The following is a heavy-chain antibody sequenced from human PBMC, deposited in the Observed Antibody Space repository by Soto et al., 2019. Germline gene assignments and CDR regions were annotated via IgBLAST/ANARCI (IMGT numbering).Heavy chain of an antibody. CDR2: IIPILGIA. CDR3: ARDAPRNYYDSSGYFL. Sequence: ASVKVSCKASGGTFSSYTISWVRQAPGRGLEWMGRIIPILGIANYAQKFQGRVTITADKSTSTAYMELSSLRSEDTAVYYCARDAPRNYYDSSGYFLWGQGTLVTVSS. CDR1: GGTFSSYT. V-gene: IGHV1-69*04. D-gene: IGHD3-22*01. J-gene: IGHJ4*02.